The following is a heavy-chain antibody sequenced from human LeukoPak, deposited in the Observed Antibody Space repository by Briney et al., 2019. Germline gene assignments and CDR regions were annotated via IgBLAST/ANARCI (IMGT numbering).Heavy chain of an antibody. V-gene: IGHV4-31*03. Sequence: SETLSLACTVSGGSISSGGYYWSWIRQHPGDGLEWIGYVYYSGSTYYNPSLKSRVTISIDTSKNQFSLKLSSVTAADTAVYYCARHGRYYDSSGYFDYWGQGTLVTVSS. J-gene: IGHJ4*02. D-gene: IGHD3-22*01. CDR2: VYYSGST. CDR3: ARHGRYYDSSGYFDY. CDR1: GGSISSGGYY.